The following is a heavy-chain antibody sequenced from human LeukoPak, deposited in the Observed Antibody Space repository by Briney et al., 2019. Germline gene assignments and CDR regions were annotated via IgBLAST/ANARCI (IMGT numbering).Heavy chain of an antibody. CDR3: ARDLLGSHTSYSSGAWDY. J-gene: IGHJ4*02. CDR1: GGTFSNYA. D-gene: IGHD3-9*01. CDR2: IVPIFDTA. Sequence: GASVKVSCEASGGTFSNYAISWVRQAPGQGLEWMGGIVPIFDTADYAQKFQGRLTITADDSTSTAYMELSSLRAEDTAVYYCARDLLGSHTSYSSGAWDYWGQGTLVTVSS. V-gene: IGHV1-69*13.